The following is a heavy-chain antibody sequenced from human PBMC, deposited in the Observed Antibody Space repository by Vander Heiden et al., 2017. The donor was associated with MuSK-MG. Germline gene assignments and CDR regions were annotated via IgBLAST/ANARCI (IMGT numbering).Heavy chain of an antibody. Sequence: QVHPVQSGAEVKRPGASVKVSCKTYGYRFSGHYVHRVRQAPGQGLEWMGRVNPDRGDTKYAEKFQGRVNVATDTSITTVDLGVSRLTSHDTAVDDGAREGGYSGYGDNWGQGTPGSVSS. V-gene: IGHV1-2*02. CDR2: VNPDRGDT. CDR3: AREGGYSGYGDN. D-gene: IGHD5-12*01. J-gene: IGHJ4*02. CDR1: GYRFSGHY.